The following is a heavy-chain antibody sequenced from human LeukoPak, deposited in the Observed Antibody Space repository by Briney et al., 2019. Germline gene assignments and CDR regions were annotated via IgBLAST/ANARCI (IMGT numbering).Heavy chain of an antibody. CDR3: ARRLRFSEGGYFDY. D-gene: IGHD3-3*01. V-gene: IGHV5-51*01. CDR2: IFPGDSDT. CDR1: GYRFTSYW. Sequence: GESPKISCKGSGYRFTSYWIGWVRQMPGKGLEWMGIIFPGDSDTRYSPSFQGQVTISADKSINTAYLQWSSLKASDTAMYYCARRLRFSEGGYFDYWGQGTLVTVSS. J-gene: IGHJ4*02.